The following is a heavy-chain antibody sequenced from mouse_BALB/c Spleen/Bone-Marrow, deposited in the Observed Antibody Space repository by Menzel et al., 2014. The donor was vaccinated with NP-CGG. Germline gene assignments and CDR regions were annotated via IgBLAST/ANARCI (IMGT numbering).Heavy chain of an antibody. Sequence: LEESGAELARPGASVKMSCKASGYTFTSYTMQWIRQRPGQGLEWIGYIVPGGDYTNYNQKFKDKATLTADKSSNTAYMQLSSLTSEDFAVYYCARGARTGAWFAYWGQGTLVTVSA. CDR3: ARGARTGAWFAY. CDR2: IVPGGDYT. D-gene: IGHD4-1*01. J-gene: IGHJ3*01. V-gene: IGHV1-4*01. CDR1: GYTFTSYT.